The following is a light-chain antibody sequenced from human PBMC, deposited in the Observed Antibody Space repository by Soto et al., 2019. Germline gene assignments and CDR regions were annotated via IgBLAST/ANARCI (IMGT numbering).Light chain of an antibody. V-gene: IGKV3-15*01. CDR2: DIS. J-gene: IGKJ5*01. Sequence: TQFPAILSASPGGGATLSCRAAQYVTANFAWYQRRRGQPPRLLIYDISTRATGVRARYSGSGSGTEFTPTISGLQSEDFALYFCQQYNNWPFAFGPGTLLEI. CDR3: QQYNNWPFA. CDR1: QYVTAN.